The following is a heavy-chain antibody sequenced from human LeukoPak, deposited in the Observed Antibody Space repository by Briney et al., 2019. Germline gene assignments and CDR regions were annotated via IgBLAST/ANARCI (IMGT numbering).Heavy chain of an antibody. CDR3: ARDSEGLLRGAYFDY. V-gene: IGHV3-7*01. CDR1: GCTFSSYW. CDR2: IKQDGSEK. Sequence: GGSLRLSCAGSGCTFSSYWMSWVRQAPGKGLEWVANIKQDGSEKYYVDSVKGRFTISRDNAKNSLYLQMNSLRAEDTAVYYCARDSEGLLRGAYFDYWGQGTLVTVSS. J-gene: IGHJ4*02. D-gene: IGHD3-3*01.